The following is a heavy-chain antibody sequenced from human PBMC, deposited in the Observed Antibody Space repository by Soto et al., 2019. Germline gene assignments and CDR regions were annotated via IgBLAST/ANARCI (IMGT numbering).Heavy chain of an antibody. J-gene: IGHJ3*02. D-gene: IGHD3-10*01. CDR3: AKEGVGGIWFGETDAFDI. Sequence: HPGGSLRLSCAASGFTFSSYAMSWVRQAPGKGLEWVSAISGSGGSTYYADSVKGRFTISRDNSKNTLYLQMNSLRAEDTAVYYCAKEGVGGIWFGETDAFDIWGQGTMVTVSS. CDR2: ISGSGGST. CDR1: GFTFSSYA. V-gene: IGHV3-23*01.